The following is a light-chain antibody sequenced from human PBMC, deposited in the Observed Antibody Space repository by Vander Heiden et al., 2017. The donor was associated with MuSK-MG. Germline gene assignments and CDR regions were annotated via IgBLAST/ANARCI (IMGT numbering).Light chain of an antibody. CDR2: AAS. CDR3: LQDDDYPLS. CDR1: QGIRND. J-gene: IGKJ4*01. V-gene: IGKV1-6*01. Sequence: AIQMTQSPSSLSASVGDRVTITCRASQGIRNDLGWYQQKPGKAPKLLIYAASSLQSGVPSRLSGSRSGTDFTLTISSLHPEDIATYYCLQDDDYPLSFGGGTKVEIK.